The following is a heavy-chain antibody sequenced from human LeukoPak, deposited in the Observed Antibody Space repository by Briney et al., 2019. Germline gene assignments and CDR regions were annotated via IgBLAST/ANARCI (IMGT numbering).Heavy chain of an antibody. CDR2: IKQDGSEK. Sequence: GGSLRLSCAASGFTFSYYWMSWVRQAPGKGLEWVANIKQDGSEKYYVDSLKGRFTISRDNSKNTLYLQMNSLRAEDTAVYYCAKETSSSFDYWGQGTLVTVSS. V-gene: IGHV3-7*03. J-gene: IGHJ4*02. CDR1: GFTFSYYW. CDR3: AKETSSSFDY. D-gene: IGHD6-6*01.